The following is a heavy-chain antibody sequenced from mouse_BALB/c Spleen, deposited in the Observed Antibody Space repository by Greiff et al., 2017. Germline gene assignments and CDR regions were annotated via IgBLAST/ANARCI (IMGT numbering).Heavy chain of an antibody. Sequence: EVKLVESGGGLVKPGGSLNLSCAASGFTFSSYAMSWVRQSPEKRLEWVAEISSGGSYTYYPDTVTGRFTISRDNAKNTLYLEMSSLRSEDTAMYYCTRDRGGDYYAMDYWGQGTSVTVSS. CDR2: ISSGGSYT. V-gene: IGHV5-9-4*01. D-gene: IGHD3-1*01. J-gene: IGHJ4*01. CDR3: TRDRGGDYYAMDY. CDR1: GFTFSSYA.